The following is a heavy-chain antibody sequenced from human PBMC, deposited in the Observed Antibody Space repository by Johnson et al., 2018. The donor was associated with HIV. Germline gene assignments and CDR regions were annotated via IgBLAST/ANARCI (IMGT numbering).Heavy chain of an antibody. CDR1: GFIFSDYY. J-gene: IGHJ3*01. CDR2: ISNSASAI. V-gene: IGHV3-11*04. CDR3: AKGTAMDM. D-gene: IGHD5-18*01. Sequence: QVQLVESGGGLVKPGGSLRLSCAASGFIFSDYYLTWIRQAPGKGLEWISYISNSASAIYYADSVKGRFTISRDNAKTSLYLLMNSLRTEDTAVYYCAKGTAMDMWGQGTMVTVSS.